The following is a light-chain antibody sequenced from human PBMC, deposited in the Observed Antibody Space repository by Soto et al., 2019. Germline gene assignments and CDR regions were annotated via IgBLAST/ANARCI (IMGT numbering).Light chain of an antibody. CDR2: GAS. Sequence: EIVMTQSPATLSVSPGESATLSCRASQSVRSNLAWYQQKPGQAPRLLIYGASTRATGIPARFSGSGSGTEYTLTISGLQSEDFAVYYCQQYDTSPRTFGQGTKVEIK. J-gene: IGKJ1*01. V-gene: IGKV3-15*01. CDR1: QSVRSN. CDR3: QQYDTSPRT.